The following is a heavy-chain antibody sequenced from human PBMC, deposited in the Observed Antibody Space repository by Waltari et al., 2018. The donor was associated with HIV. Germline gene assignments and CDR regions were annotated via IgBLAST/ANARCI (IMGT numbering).Heavy chain of an antibody. D-gene: IGHD2-21*02. Sequence: QVKLVESGGGVVQPGRSLRLSCAASGFSFSSYGMHWVRQAPGKGLEWGAVIPDDGSKKYNDDSVKGRFTIARDNSKNTLYLQMNSLGAEDTAVYYCAKDYFVVVTAAGPFDPWGQGTLVTVSS. J-gene: IGHJ5*02. CDR3: AKDYFVVVTAAGPFDP. CDR2: IPDDGSKK. CDR1: GFSFSSYG. V-gene: IGHV3-30*18.